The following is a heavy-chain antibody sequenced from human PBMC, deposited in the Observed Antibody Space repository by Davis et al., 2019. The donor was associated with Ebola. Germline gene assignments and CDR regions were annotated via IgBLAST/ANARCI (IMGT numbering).Heavy chain of an antibody. CDR2: VSWNSDTI. CDR1: GFTFTSYA. J-gene: IGHJ6*04. Sequence: SLKISCAASGFTFTSYAMSWVRQAPGKGLEWVAGVSWNSDTIGYADSVKGRFTISRDNPKNSVYLEMNSLRTEDTALYYCAKATPPGSYFFGMDVWGKGTTVTVYS. D-gene: IGHD3-10*01. V-gene: IGHV3-9*01. CDR3: AKATPPGSYFFGMDV.